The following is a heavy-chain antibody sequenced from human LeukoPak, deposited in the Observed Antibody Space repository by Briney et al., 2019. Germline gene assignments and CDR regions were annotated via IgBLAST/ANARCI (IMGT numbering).Heavy chain of an antibody. V-gene: IGHV3-23*01. CDR3: AKKWDLVVVAATPDY. J-gene: IGHJ4*02. CDR1: GFTFSSYA. Sequence: GGSLRLFCAASGFTFSSYAMSWVRQAPGKGLEWVSAISGSGGSTYYADSVKGRFTISRDNSKNTLYLQMNSLRAEDTAVYYCAKKWDLVVVAATPDYWGQGTLVTVSS. D-gene: IGHD2-15*01. CDR2: ISGSGGST.